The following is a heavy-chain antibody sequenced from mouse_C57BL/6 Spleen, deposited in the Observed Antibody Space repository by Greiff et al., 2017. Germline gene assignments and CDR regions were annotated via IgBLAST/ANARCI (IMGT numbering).Heavy chain of an antibody. Sequence: EVQLQESGPGLVKPSQSLSLTCSVTGYSITSGYYWNWIRQFPGNKLEWMGYISYDGSNNYNPYLKNRISITRDTSKNQFFLKLNSVTTEDTATYYCAREGETYDYDGAWFAYWGQGTLVTVSA. V-gene: IGHV3-6*01. CDR1: GYSITSGYY. CDR3: AREGETYDYDGAWFAY. D-gene: IGHD2-4*01. CDR2: ISYDGSN. J-gene: IGHJ3*01.